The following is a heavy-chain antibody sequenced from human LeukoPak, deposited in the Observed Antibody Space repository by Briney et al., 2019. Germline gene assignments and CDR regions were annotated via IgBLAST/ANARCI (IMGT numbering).Heavy chain of an antibody. CDR1: AGSISSYY. Sequence: PSETLSLTCTVSAGSISSYYWSWIRQPPGKGLEWIGYIYYSGSTNYNPSLKSRVTISVDTSKNQFSLKLSSVTAADTAVYYCARGTTVTRDFDYWGQGTLVTVSS. J-gene: IGHJ4*02. CDR3: ARGTTVTRDFDY. D-gene: IGHD4-17*01. CDR2: IYYSGST. V-gene: IGHV4-59*01.